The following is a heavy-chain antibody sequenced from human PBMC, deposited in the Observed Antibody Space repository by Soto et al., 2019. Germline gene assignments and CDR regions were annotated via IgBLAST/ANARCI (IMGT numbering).Heavy chain of an antibody. D-gene: IGHD3-3*01. J-gene: IGHJ5*02. CDR2: IYYSGST. V-gene: IGHV4-39*01. Sequence: PSETLSLTCTVSGGSISSSSYYWGWIRQPPGKGLEWIGSIYYSGSTYYNPTLKSRVTISVDTSKNQFSLKLSSVTAADTAVYYCARGLTYYDFWSGIHPAAWFDPRGQGTLVNVSS. CDR3: ARGLTYYDFWSGIHPAAWFDP. CDR1: GGSISSSSYY.